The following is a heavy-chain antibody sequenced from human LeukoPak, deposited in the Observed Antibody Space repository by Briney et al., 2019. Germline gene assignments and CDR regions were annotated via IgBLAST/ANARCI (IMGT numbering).Heavy chain of an antibody. CDR3: ARGARDGYNNRLDY. J-gene: IGHJ4*02. Sequence: GVSVKVFCRASGYTFTSYYMHCVRQALGQGLEWMGITNRSAARTTYAQQFLGTVTMTRAMSTSTVYMELSSLRTEDTAVYYCARGARDGYNNRLDYWGQGTLVTVSS. CDR2: TNRSAART. CDR1: GYTFTSYY. D-gene: IGHD5-24*01. V-gene: IGHV1-46*01.